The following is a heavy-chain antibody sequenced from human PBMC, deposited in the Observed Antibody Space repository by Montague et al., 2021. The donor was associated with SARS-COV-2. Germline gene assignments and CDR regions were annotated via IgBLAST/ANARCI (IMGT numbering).Heavy chain of an antibody. D-gene: IGHD3-22*01. CDR3: ARDGDYYDSSGILDY. CDR2: ISSSSSYI. Sequence: SLRLSCAASGFTFSSYSTNWVRQAPGKGLEWVSSISSSSSYIYYADSVKGRFTISRDNAKNSLYLQMNSLRAEDAAVYYCARDGDYYDSSGILDYWGQGTLVTVSS. V-gene: IGHV3-21*01. J-gene: IGHJ4*02. CDR1: GFTFSSYS.